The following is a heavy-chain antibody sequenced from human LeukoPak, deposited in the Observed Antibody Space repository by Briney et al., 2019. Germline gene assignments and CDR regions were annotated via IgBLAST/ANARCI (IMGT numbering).Heavy chain of an antibody. J-gene: IGHJ4*02. V-gene: IGHV3-23*01. CDR1: GFAFSRNA. Sequence: GGSLRLSCVASGFAFSRNAVSWVRQAPGKGLEWVSSLSGSGGDTYYADSVKGRFTISRDNSKNTVYLQMNSLKAEDTAVYYCAKDPYGTRYFDYWGQGTLVTVSS. CDR2: LSGSGGDT. CDR3: AKDPYGTRYFDY. D-gene: IGHD2-2*01.